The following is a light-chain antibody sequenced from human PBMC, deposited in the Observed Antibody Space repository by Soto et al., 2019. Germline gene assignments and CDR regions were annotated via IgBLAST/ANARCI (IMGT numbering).Light chain of an antibody. V-gene: IGKV3-15*01. Sequence: EIVMTQSPVTLSVSPGERATLSCRASQSVSSNLAWYQHKPGQAPRLLIYGASTRATGIPARFSGSGSGTEFILTISSLQSEDSAVYCCQQYHIWPLSFGGGTKVEIK. CDR3: QQYHIWPLS. CDR2: GAS. J-gene: IGKJ4*01. CDR1: QSVSSN.